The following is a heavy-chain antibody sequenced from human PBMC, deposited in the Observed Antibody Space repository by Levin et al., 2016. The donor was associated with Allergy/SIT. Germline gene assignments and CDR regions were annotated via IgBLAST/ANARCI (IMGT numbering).Heavy chain of an antibody. Sequence: GESLKISCEASEFTFNTSWMHWVRQAPGTGLLWVSRMSGDGSAINYAESVRGRFTISRDNANNRLYLEMNSLRAEDTGIYYCSRGSKANRSFDLWGQGTVVTVSS. CDR1: EFTFNTSW. V-gene: IGHV3-74*01. CDR3: SRGSKANRSFDL. CDR2: MSGDGSAI. J-gene: IGHJ3*01. D-gene: IGHD3-16*02.